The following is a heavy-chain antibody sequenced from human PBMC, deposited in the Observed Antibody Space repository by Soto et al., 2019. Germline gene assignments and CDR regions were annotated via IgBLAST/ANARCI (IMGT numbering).Heavy chain of an antibody. V-gene: IGHV1-8*02. Sequence: AASVKGSCKASGGTFSSYAINWVRQATGQGLEWMGWMDPNSGNTGYAQKFQGRVTMTRNTSISTAYMELSSLRSEDTAVYYCAREGSADFWSGYYRGGYYYGMDVWGQGTTVTVSS. J-gene: IGHJ6*02. D-gene: IGHD3-3*01. CDR3: AREGSADFWSGYYRGGYYYGMDV. CDR1: GGTFSSYA. CDR2: MDPNSGNT.